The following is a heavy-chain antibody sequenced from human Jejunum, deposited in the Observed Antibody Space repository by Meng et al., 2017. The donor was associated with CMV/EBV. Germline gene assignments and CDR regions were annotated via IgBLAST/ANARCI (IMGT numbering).Heavy chain of an antibody. D-gene: IGHD6-6*01. J-gene: IGHJ4*02. CDR3: TTARSYGSSDY. CDR1: GFTFGNAW. V-gene: IGHV3-15*01. Sequence: GSGFTFGNAWMTWVLQAPGKGLEWVGRIKSKTDFGTIDYATPVKGRFSISRDDSKNTLYLEMNSLKTEDTAVYYCTTARSYGSSDYWGQGTLVTVSS. CDR2: IKSKTDFGTI.